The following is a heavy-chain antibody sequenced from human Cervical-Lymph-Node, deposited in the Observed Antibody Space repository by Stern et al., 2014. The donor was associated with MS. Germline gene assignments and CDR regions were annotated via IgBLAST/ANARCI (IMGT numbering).Heavy chain of an antibody. Sequence: SGAEVKKPGESLKISCKGSGYSFTRYWIGWVRQMPGKGLEWMGIIYPGDSDTRYSPSFQGQVTISVDKFISTAHLQWSSLKASDTAMYYCASSSMGATGAFDYWGQGTLLTVSS. V-gene: IGHV5-51*03. D-gene: IGHD1-26*01. CDR3: ASSSMGATGAFDY. J-gene: IGHJ4*02. CDR2: IYPGDSDT. CDR1: GYSFTRYW.